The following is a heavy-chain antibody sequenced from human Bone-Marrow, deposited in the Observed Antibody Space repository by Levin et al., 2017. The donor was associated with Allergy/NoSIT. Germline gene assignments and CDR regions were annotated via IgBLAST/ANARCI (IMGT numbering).Heavy chain of an antibody. D-gene: IGHD3-22*01. Sequence: SSETLSLTCTVSGGSISSGDYYWTWIRQPPGKGLEWIGHIHSIGSTYYTPSLKSRLTISRDMSKNQFSLMLSSVTAADTAVYYCARDNNDSSGEVDYWGQGTLVTVSS. V-gene: IGHV4-30-4*01. CDR2: IHSIGST. CDR1: GGSISSGDYY. CDR3: ARDNNDSSGEVDY. J-gene: IGHJ4*02.